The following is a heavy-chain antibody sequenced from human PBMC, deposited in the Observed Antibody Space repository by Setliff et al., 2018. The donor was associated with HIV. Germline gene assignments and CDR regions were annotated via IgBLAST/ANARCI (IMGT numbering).Heavy chain of an antibody. Sequence: LSLTCAVYGSSFNNYYWSWIRQSPGKGLEWIGVIDHSGGPNYKSSLKSRVTITIDTSKNQFSLKVTSVTAADTAIYYCARGPVSGYDRGWVDSWGQGTQVTVSS. J-gene: IGHJ4*02. CDR2: IDHSGGP. CDR1: GSSFNNYY. CDR3: ARGPVSGYDRGWVDS. D-gene: IGHD5-12*01. V-gene: IGHV4-34*01.